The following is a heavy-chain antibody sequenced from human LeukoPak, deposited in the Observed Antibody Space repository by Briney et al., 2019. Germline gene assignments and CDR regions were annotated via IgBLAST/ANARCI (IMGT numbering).Heavy chain of an antibody. CDR3: ARGGAVGVPWTYYFDY. CDR2: IYYSGST. J-gene: IGHJ4*02. Sequence: PSETLSLTCTVSGGSISSYYWSWIRQPPGKGLEWIGYIYYSGSTNYNPSLKSRVTISVDTSKNQFSLKLSSVTAADTAVYYCARGGAVGVPWTYYFDYWGQGTLVTVSS. D-gene: IGHD1-26*01. V-gene: IGHV4-59*08. CDR1: GGSISSYY.